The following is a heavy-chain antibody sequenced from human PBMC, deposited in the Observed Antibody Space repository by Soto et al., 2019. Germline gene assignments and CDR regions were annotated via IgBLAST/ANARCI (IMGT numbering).Heavy chain of an antibody. V-gene: IGHV1-18*01. J-gene: IGHJ6*02. CDR2: ISAYNGNT. CDR1: GYTFTSYG. D-gene: IGHD3-10*01. CDR3: ARDRDVLLWFGAGGMDV. Sequence: QVQLVQSGAEVKKPGASVKVSCKASGYTFTSYGISWVRQAPGQGLEWMGWISAYNGNTNYAQKLQGRVTMTTDTTTSTDYMELRSLRSDDTAVYYCARDRDVLLWFGAGGMDVWGQGTTVTVSS.